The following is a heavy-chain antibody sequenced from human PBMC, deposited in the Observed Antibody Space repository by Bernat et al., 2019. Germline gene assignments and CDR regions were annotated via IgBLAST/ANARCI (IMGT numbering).Heavy chain of an antibody. CDR1: GFTFSSYG. V-gene: IGHV3-33*01. D-gene: IGHD4-17*01. CDR3: ARDSWLYGDSGGGYFQL. Sequence: QVQLVESGGGVVQPGRSLRLSCAASGFTFSSYGMHWVRQAPGKGLEWVAVIWYDGSNKYYADSVKGRFTISRDNSKNTLYLQMNSLRAEDTAVYYCARDSWLYGDSGGGYFQLWGQGTLVTVSS. J-gene: IGHJ1*01. CDR2: IWYDGSNK.